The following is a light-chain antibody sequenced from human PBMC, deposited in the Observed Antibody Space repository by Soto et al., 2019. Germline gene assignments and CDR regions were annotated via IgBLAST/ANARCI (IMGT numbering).Light chain of an antibody. Sequence: DIQMTQSPSTLSASVGDRVTITCRASQTINSWLAWYQQKPWKAPKLLIYKASSLQSGVPSRFSGSGSGTEFALLITGLQPDDFATYYYQRYNSYAYTFGQGTKLEIK. CDR3: QRYNSYAYT. J-gene: IGKJ2*01. CDR1: QTINSW. V-gene: IGKV1-5*03. CDR2: KAS.